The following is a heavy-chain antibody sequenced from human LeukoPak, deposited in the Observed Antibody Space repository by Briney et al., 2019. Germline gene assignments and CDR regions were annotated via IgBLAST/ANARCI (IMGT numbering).Heavy chain of an antibody. J-gene: IGHJ5*02. CDR2: IYYSGST. V-gene: IGHV4-31*03. CDR1: GGSISSGGYY. CDR3: ARAVVAWFDP. Sequence: SETLSLTCTVSGGSISSGGYYWSWIRQHPGKGLEWIGYIYYSGSTYYNPSLKSRVTISVDTSKNQFSLKLSSVTAADTAVYYCARAVVAWFDPWGQGTLVTVSS. D-gene: IGHD2-15*01.